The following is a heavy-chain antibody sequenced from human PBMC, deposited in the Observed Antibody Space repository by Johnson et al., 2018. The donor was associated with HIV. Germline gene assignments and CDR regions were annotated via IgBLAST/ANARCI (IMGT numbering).Heavy chain of an antibody. CDR3: ARGGYYDSSGSAFDI. J-gene: IGHJ3*02. V-gene: IGHV3-7*01. CDR2: IKQDGSEK. D-gene: IGHD3-22*01. CDR1: GFTFSSYW. Sequence: VQLVESGGGVVQPGRSLRLSCAASGFTFSSYWMSWVRQAPGKGLEWVANIKQDGSEKYYVDSVKGRFTISRDNAKNTLYLQMNSLRAEDTAVYYCARGGYYDSSGSAFDIWGQGTMVTVSS.